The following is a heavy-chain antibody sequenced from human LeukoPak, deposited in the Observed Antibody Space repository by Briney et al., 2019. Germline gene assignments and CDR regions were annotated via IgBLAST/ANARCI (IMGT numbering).Heavy chain of an antibody. Sequence: GASVKVSCKASGYTFTGYYIHWVRQAPGQGLEWMGWINPNSGGTNYAQKFQGRVTMTRDTSISTAYMELSRLRSDDTAVYYCANDLNRGYSMFYFDYWGQGTLVTASS. V-gene: IGHV1-2*02. CDR3: ANDLNRGYSMFYFDY. J-gene: IGHJ4*02. CDR1: GYTFTGYY. CDR2: INPNSGGT. D-gene: IGHD5-18*01.